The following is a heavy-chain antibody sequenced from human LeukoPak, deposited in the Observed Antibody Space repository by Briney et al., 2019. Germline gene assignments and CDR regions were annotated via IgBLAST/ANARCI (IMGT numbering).Heavy chain of an antibody. D-gene: IGHD3-22*01. V-gene: IGHV3-21*01. Sequence: GGSLRLSCAASGFTFSSYSMNWVRQASGKGLEWVSSISISSSYIYYIDSVKGRFTISRDNAKNSLYLQMNSLRAEDTALYYCARVGYDSSAYYCDYWGQGTLVTVSS. CDR1: GFTFSSYS. CDR3: ARVGYDSSAYYCDY. J-gene: IGHJ4*02. CDR2: ISISSSYI.